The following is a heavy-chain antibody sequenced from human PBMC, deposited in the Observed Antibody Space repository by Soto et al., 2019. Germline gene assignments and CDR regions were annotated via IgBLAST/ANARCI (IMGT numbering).Heavy chain of an antibody. V-gene: IGHV1-24*01. D-gene: IGHD6-13*01. CDR1: GYTLTELS. CDR2: FDPEDGET. J-gene: IGHJ2*01. Sequence: ASVKVSCKVSGYTLTELSMHWVRQAPGKGLEWMGGFDPEDGETIYAQKFQGRVTMTEDTSTDTAYMELSSLRSEDTAVYYCATDAAWAAAGAWYFDLWGRGTLVTVSS. CDR3: ATDAAWAAAGAWYFDL.